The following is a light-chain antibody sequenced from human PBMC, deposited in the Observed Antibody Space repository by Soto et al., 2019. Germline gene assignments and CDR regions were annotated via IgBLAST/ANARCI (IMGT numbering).Light chain of an antibody. CDR3: SSYTSSNTLV. J-gene: IGLJ1*01. CDR2: EVG. Sequence: QSVLTQPASVSGSPGQSITISCTGTSSDIGTYNYVSWNQQHPGKAPKVIIYEVGNRPSGVSNRFSGSKSGNTASLTISGLQAEDEADYYCSSYTSSNTLVFGTGTKVTVL. CDR1: SSDIGTYNY. V-gene: IGLV2-14*01.